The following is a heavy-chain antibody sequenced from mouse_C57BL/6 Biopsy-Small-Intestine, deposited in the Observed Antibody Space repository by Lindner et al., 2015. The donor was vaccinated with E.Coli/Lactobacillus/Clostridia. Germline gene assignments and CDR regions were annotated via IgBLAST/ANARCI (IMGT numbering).Heavy chain of an antibody. CDR1: GYVFSNYR. J-gene: IGHJ2*01. D-gene: IGHD1-1*01. V-gene: IGHV1-80*01. Sequence: VQLQESGAELVXPGASVKISCKASGYVFSNYRMNWVKQRPGKGLEWIGQIYPGDGDSNYNGKFKGKATLTADKSSSTAYMQLSSLTSEDSAVYFCARGEEFITTILAFDYWGQGTTLTVSS. CDR3: ARGEEFITTILAFDY. CDR2: IYPGDGDS.